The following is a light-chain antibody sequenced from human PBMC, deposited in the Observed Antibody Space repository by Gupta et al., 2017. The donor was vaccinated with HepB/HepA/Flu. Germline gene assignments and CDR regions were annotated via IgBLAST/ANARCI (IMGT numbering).Light chain of an antibody. J-gene: IGLJ2*01. CDR1: PRDVGSYNL. V-gene: IGLV2-23*02. CDR3: CSYGPTRL. CDR2: DVD. Sequence: QSALTQPASVSGSPGQSITFSCTGSPRDVGSYNLVSWYQQHPGKAPKLIIYDVDKRPSGVSIRFSGSRSGNTASLTISGLQAEDEADYYCCSYGPTRLVGGGTKLTVL.